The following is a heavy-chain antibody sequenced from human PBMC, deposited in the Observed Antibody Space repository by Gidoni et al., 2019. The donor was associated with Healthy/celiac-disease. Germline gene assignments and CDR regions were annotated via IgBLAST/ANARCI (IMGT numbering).Heavy chain of an antibody. CDR1: GGSISRGGYS. V-gene: IGHV4-30-2*01. J-gene: IGHJ3*02. CDR2: IYHSGST. CDR3: ASLYYDSSGYYIPRPHDAFDI. D-gene: IGHD3-22*01. Sequence: QLQLQESGSGLVKPSQTLSLTCAVSGGSISRGGYSWSWIRQPPGKGLEWIGYIYHSGSTYYNPSLKSRVTISVDRSKNQFSLKLSSVTAADTAVYYCASLYYDSSGYYIPRPHDAFDIWGQGTMVTVSS.